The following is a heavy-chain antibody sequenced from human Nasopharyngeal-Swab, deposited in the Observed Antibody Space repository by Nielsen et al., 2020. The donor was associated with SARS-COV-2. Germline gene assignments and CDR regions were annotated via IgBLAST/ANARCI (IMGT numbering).Heavy chain of an antibody. D-gene: IGHD5-24*01. CDR2: INPSGTST. CDR1: GYIFNDHF. J-gene: IGHJ4*02. Sequence: ASVKVSCKAPGYIFNDHFIHWVRQAPGQGLEWMGIINPSGTSTTHAQRFQGRVTMNRDTSTSTVHMELSSLRSGDTAVYYCARAAIDQHFDLWGPGTLVTVSS. V-gene: IGHV1-46*02. CDR3: ARAAIDQHFDL.